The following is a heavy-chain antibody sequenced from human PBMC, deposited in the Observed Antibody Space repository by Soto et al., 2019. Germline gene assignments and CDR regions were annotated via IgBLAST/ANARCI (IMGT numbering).Heavy chain of an antibody. CDR3: AKGSEAARQELDY. CDR1: GFTFSTYG. Sequence: QVQLVESGGGVVQPGRSLRLSCAASGFTFSTYGMHWVRQAPGKGPEWVAVISIDGSNKHYADSVKGRFTISRDNSKNTLYLQMNSLRDDDTAVYYCAKGSEAARQELDYWGQGTLVTVSS. CDR2: ISIDGSNK. J-gene: IGHJ4*02. V-gene: IGHV3-30*18. D-gene: IGHD6-6*01.